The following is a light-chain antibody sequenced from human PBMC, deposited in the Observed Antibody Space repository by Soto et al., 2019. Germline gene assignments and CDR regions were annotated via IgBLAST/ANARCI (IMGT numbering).Light chain of an antibody. Sequence: QAVLTQSPSISGAPGQRVTISCTGSSSNIGADYDVHWYQHLPGTAPKLLIYGNTNRPSGVSDRFSASKSGTSASLAISGLQPEDEGDYYCQSYDSSLRDILFGGGTKVTVL. V-gene: IGLV1-40*01. CDR1: SSNIGADYD. J-gene: IGLJ2*01. CDR2: GNT. CDR3: QSYDSSLRDIL.